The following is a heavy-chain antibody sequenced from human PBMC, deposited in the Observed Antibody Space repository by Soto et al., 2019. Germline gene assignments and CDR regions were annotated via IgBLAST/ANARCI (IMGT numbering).Heavy chain of an antibody. V-gene: IGHV1-18*04. Sequence: QVQLVQSGAEVKKPGASVKVSCKASGYTFTSYGISWVRQAPGQGLEWMGWISAYNGNTNYAQKLQGRVTMTTDTSTSTAYMELRSLRSDDTAVYYCARDRGAYCSSTSCYFKAPHSNWFDPWGQGTLVTVSS. CDR2: ISAYNGNT. D-gene: IGHD2-2*01. CDR1: GYTFTSYG. CDR3: ARDRGAYCSSTSCYFKAPHSNWFDP. J-gene: IGHJ5*02.